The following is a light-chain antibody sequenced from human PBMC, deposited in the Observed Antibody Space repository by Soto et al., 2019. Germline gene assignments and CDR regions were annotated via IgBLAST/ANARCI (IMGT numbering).Light chain of an antibody. CDR3: QQYDSQFT. V-gene: IGKV3-20*01. J-gene: IGKJ3*01. CDR1: QSVSSSY. Sequence: EIVLTQSPGTLSLSPWEIATLSCRASQSVSSSYLASYQQKPGQAPRLLIYGASSRATGISDGFGGSGSGTDSTLTISRLEPEYFAVYYCQQYDSQFTFGPGTKVDIK. CDR2: GAS.